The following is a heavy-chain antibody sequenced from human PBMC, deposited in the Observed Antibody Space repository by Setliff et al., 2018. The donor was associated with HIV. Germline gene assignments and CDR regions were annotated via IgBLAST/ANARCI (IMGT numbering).Heavy chain of an antibody. CDR2: IIPIFKSA. D-gene: IGHD5-12*01. CDR1: GDTFNNYG. J-gene: IGHJ3*01. CDR3: ARTSGDAYNYEGAFDV. Sequence: SVKVSCKVSGDTFNNYGLNWVRQAPGQGLEWMGGIIPIFKSADYAQKFQGRVTITTDESTSRAYMDLSSLKSEDTAIYYCARTSGDAYNYEGAFDVWGQGTLVTVSS. V-gene: IGHV1-69*05.